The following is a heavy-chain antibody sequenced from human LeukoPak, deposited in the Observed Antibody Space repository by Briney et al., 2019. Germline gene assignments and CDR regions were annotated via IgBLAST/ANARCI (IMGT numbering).Heavy chain of an antibody. D-gene: IGHD2-21*01. V-gene: IGHV3-21*01. CDR2: ISSSSSYI. CDR3: ARDVDPDGQYYFDY. J-gene: IGHJ4*02. Sequence: PGGSLRLSCAASGFTFSSYSMNWVRQAPGKGLEWVSSISSSSSYIYYADSVKGRFTISRDNAKNSLYLQMNSLRAEDTAVYYCARDVDPDGQYYFDYWGQGTLVTVSS. CDR1: GFTFSSYS.